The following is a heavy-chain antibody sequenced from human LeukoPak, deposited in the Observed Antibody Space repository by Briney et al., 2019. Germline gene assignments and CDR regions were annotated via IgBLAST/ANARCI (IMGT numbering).Heavy chain of an antibody. CDR1: GFTFSSYA. CDR3: AKIAAAGTVVDY. CDR2: ISSGGGSK. D-gene: IGHD6-13*01. V-gene: IGHV3-23*01. J-gene: IGHJ4*02. Sequence: GGSLRLSCAASGFTFSSYAMSWVRQAPGKGLEWVSGISSGGGSKYYADSVKGRFTISRDNSKSTLYLQMNSLRAEDTAVYYCAKIAAAGTVVDYWGQGTLVTVSS.